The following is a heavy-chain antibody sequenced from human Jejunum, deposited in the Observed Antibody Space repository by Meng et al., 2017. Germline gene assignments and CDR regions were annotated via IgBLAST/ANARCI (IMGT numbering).Heavy chain of an antibody. CDR1: GFVISNTG. V-gene: IGHV3-33*01. Sequence: SLKISCAASGFVISNTGVHWVRQAPGKGLEWVAVIWNDGRNYYYADSAKGRFTISVDNAKNTVSLEINSLRDEDTAVYYCARDRGAAPFDIWGQGTVVTVSS. J-gene: IGHJ3*02. D-gene: IGHD2-15*01. CDR3: ARDRGAAPFDI. CDR2: IWNDGRNY.